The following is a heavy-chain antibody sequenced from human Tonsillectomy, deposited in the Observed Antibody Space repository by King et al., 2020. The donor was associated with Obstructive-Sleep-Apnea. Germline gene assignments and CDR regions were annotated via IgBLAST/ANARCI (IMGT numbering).Heavy chain of an antibody. J-gene: IGHJ4*02. Sequence: VQLVESGGGLVQPGGSLRLSCAASGFTFSKYAMSWVRQGPGKGLEWVSGISGSGRSTYYADSVKGRSAISRDNSKNTLFLQMNSLRAEDTAVYYCAKDPHDYGDHEGPLDHWGQGTLVTVSS. CDR1: GFTFSKYA. D-gene: IGHD4-17*01. CDR2: ISGSGRST. CDR3: AKDPHDYGDHEGPLDH. V-gene: IGHV3-23*04.